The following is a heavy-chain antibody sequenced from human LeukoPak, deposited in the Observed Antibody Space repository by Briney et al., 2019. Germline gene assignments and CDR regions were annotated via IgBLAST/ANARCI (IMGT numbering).Heavy chain of an antibody. J-gene: IGHJ6*03. CDR2: ISGDNGNT. CDR1: GYTFRNYG. V-gene: IGHV1-18*01. D-gene: IGHD1-1*01. Sequence: GASVKVSCKASGYTFRNYGINWVRQAPGQGLEWMGWISGDNGNTNYAQKVQGRVTMTRDTSTSTAYMELRGLRSDDTAVYYCARDGNYFYYMDVWGKGTTVTVSS. CDR3: ARDGNYFYYMDV.